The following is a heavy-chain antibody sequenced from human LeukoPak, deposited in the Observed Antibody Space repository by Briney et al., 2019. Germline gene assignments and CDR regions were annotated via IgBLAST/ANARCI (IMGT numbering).Heavy chain of an antibody. CDR3: ARASSQYYYGSGKNNWFDP. CDR2: ISSSGSTT. D-gene: IGHD3-10*01. J-gene: IGHJ5*02. CDR1: GFTFSDYY. V-gene: IGHV3-11*01. Sequence: GGSLRLSCAASGFTFSDYYMSWIRQAPGKGLEWVSYISSSGSTTYYADSVKGRFTISRDNAKNSLYLQMNSLRAGDTAVYYCARASSQYYYGSGKNNWFDPWGQGTLVTVSS.